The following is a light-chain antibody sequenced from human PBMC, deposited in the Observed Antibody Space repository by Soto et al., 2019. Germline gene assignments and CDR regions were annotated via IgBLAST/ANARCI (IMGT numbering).Light chain of an antibody. CDR3: QQRGNRSPWT. J-gene: IGKJ1*01. CDR1: QRVGKY. Sequence: EIVVTQSSATLSLSPGERATLSCRASQRVGKYLVWYQQRPGQPPRHLIYDASYRATGIPSRFSVSESEKDFSVTTNILEPEDFGVYCCQQRGNRSPWTLSKGTKVAI. V-gene: IGKV3-11*01. CDR2: DAS.